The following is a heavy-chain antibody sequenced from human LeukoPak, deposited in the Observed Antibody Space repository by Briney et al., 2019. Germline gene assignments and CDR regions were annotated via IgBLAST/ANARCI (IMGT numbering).Heavy chain of an antibody. V-gene: IGHV3-30*02. CDR2: IRFDGSNK. J-gene: IGHJ6*02. Sequence: GGSLRLSCAASGFTFSSYGMHGVREAPGKGGEGGAFIRFDGSNKYYADSVNRRFTISRDNSKNTLYLQMNSLRAEDTALYYCAKDIAAVPGYYYYYGMDVWGQGTTVTVSS. CDR1: GFTFSSYG. D-gene: IGHD6-19*01. CDR3: AKDIAAVPGYYYYYGMDV.